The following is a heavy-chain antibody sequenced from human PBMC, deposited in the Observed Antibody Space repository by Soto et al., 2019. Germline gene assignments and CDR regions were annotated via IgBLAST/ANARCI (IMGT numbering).Heavy chain of an antibody. CDR3: ARGTLGYYGSGSGTTNWFDP. CDR1: GGTFSSYT. J-gene: IGHJ5*02. CDR2: IIPILGIA. D-gene: IGHD3-10*01. Sequence: SVKVSCKASGGTFSSYTISWVRQAPGQGLEWMGRIIPILGIANYAQKFQGRVTITADKSTSTAYMELSSLRSEDTAVYYCARGTLGYYGSGSGTTNWFDPWGQGTLVTVSS. V-gene: IGHV1-69*02.